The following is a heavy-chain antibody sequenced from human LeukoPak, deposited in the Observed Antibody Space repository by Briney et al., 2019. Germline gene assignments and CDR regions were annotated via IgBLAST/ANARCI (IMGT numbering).Heavy chain of an antibody. CDR1: GSXXGYY. V-gene: IGHV4-59*10. D-gene: IGHD2-15*01. CDR2: IYTSGST. CDR3: GXXRXGYXXXGSXYSTSYDAFXI. J-gene: IGHJ3*02. Sequence: GSXXGYYWSWIRQPAGKGLEWIGRIYTSGSTNYNPSLKSRVTISVDTSKNKFSLKLSSVTAAGRAVDYCGXXRXGYXXXGSXYSTSYDAFXIWGQGTMVTVSS.